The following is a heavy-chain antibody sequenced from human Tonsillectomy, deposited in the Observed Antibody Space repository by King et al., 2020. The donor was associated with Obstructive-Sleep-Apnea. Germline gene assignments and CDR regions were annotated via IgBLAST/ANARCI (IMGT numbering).Heavy chain of an antibody. D-gene: IGHD3-10*01. J-gene: IGHJ5*02. CDR2: ITWNSGRV. CDR3: AKEKSITTVRGLSGGVWFDP. V-gene: IGHV3-9*01. CDR1: GFTFDDFA. Sequence: QLVQSGGGLVQPGRSLRLSCATFGFTFDDFAMHWVRQGPGKGLEWVSGITWNSGRVTYAESVKGRFTISRDNAKNYLYLQMNSLRAEDTALYFCAKEKSITTVRGLSGGVWFDPWGQGTLAT.